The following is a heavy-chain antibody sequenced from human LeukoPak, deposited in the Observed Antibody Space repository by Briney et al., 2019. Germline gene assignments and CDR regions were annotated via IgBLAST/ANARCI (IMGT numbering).Heavy chain of an antibody. CDR2: IYPGDSDT. CDR1: GYSFTSYW. J-gene: IGHJ4*02. V-gene: IGHV5-51*01. CDR3: ARRYDILTGKPYYFDY. Sequence: GESLKISCKGSGYSFTSYWIGWVRQMPGKGVEWMGIIYPGDSDTRYSASFQGQVTISADKSISTAYLQWSSLKASDTAMYYCARRYDILTGKPYYFDYWGQGTLVTVSS. D-gene: IGHD3-9*01.